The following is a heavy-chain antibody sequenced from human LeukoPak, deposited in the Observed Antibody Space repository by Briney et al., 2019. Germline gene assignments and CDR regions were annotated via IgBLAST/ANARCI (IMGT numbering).Heavy chain of an antibody. J-gene: IGHJ6*02. V-gene: IGHV1-8*01. CDR2: MNPNSGNT. CDR3: ARGTVLLWFGELLLTGYYYGMDV. CDR1: GYTFTSYD. D-gene: IGHD3-10*01. Sequence: ASVKVSCKASGYTFTSYDINWVRQATGQGHEWMGWMNPNSGNTGYAQKFQGRVTMTRNTSISTAYMELSSLRSEDTAVYYCARGTVLLWFGELLLTGYYYGMDVWGQGTTVTVSS.